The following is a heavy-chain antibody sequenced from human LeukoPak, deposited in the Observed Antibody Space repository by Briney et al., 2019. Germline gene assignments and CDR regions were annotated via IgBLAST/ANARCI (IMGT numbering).Heavy chain of an antibody. CDR1: GGSSSSYY. J-gene: IGHJ4*02. CDR3: ASLGKSGYSYGYI. CDR2: IYYSGST. Sequence: SETLSLTCTVAGGSSSSYYWSWVRQPPWKGLEWIGYIYYSGSTNYNPSLKSRVTISVDTSKNQFSLKLSSVTAADTAVYYCASLGKSGYSYGYIWGQGTLVTVSS. V-gene: IGHV4-59*01. D-gene: IGHD5-18*01.